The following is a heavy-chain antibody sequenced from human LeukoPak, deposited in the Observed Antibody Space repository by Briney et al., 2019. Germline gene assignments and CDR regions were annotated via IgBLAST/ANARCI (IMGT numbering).Heavy chain of an antibody. CDR2: IDGSSSYI. CDR1: GFTFSSYS. V-gene: IGHV3-21*01. D-gene: IGHD3-3*01. CDR3: ARDLFFDAY. Sequence: GGSLRLSCAASGFTFSSYSMNWVRQAPGKGLEWVSSIDGSSSYIYYADSVKGRFSVSRDNAKNSLYLQMNSLRAEDTAVYYCARDLFFDAYWGQGTLVTVSS. J-gene: IGHJ4*02.